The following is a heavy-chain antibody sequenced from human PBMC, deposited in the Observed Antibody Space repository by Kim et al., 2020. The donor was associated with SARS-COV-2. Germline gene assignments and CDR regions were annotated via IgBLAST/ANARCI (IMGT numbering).Heavy chain of an antibody. CDR1: GGTFSSYA. D-gene: IGHD2-15*01. J-gene: IGHJ6*02. CDR3: ARDGGGYSYYYGMDV. V-gene: IGHV1-69*13. Sequence: SVKVSCKASGGTFSSYAISWVRQAPGQGLEWMGGIIPIFGTANYAQKFQGRVTITADESTSTAYMELSSLRSEDTAVYYCARDGGGYSYYYGMDVWGQGTTVTVSS. CDR2: IIPIFGTA.